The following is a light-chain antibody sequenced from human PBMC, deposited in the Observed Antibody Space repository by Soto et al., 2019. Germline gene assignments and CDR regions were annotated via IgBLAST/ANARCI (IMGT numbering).Light chain of an antibody. V-gene: IGLV2-23*02. Sequence: QSALTQPASVSGSPGQSITISCTGTNSDVGNYNLVSWYQQHPGKAPKLMMYEVTKRPSGVSNRFSGSKSGNTASLTISGLQAEDEADYYCSSYAGSATWVFGGGTKVTVL. CDR1: NSDVGNYNL. J-gene: IGLJ3*02. CDR2: EVT. CDR3: SSYAGSATWV.